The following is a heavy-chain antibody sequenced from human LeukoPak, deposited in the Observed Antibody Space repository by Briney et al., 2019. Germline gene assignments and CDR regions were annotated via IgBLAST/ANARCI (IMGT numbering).Heavy chain of an antibody. D-gene: IGHD6-13*01. J-gene: IGHJ6*02. CDR1: GFTFSNAW. CDR3: TTDLDGYSSSWYGGGHYYYGMDV. V-gene: IGHV3-15*01. Sequence: PGGSLRLSCAASGFTFSNAWMSWVRQAPGKGLEWVGRIKSKTDGGTTDYAAPVKGRFTISRDDSKNTLYLQMNSLKTEDTAVYYCTTDLDGYSSSWYGGGHYYYGMDVWGQGTTVTVSS. CDR2: IKSKTDGGTT.